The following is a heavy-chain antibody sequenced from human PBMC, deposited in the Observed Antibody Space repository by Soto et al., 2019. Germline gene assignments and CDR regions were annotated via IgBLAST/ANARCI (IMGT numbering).Heavy chain of an antibody. Sequence: PGGSLKLSCAASGFTFDDYAMHWVRQAPGKGLEWVSGISWNSGSIGYADSVKGRFTISRDNAKNSLYLQMNSLRAEDTALYYWAKAPTSIAARIFDYWGQGTLVTVSS. CDR1: GFTFDDYA. J-gene: IGHJ4*02. CDR2: ISWNSGSI. CDR3: AKAPTSIAARIFDY. V-gene: IGHV3-9*01. D-gene: IGHD6-6*01.